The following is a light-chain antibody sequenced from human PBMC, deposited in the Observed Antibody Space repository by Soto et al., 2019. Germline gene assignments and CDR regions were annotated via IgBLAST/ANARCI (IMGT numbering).Light chain of an antibody. CDR2: EVS. CDR1: SSDVGGYNY. V-gene: IGLV2-14*01. J-gene: IGLJ1*01. CDR3: SSYTTSYV. Sequence: SALTQPASVSGSPGQSITISCTGTSSDVGGYNYVSWYQQHPGKAPKLMIYEVSNRPSGVSNRFSGSKSGNTASLTISGLQAEDEADYYCSSYTTSYVFGPGTKGTVL.